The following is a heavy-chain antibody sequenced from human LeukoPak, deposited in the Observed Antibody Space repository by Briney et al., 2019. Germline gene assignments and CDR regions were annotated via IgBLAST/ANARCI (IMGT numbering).Heavy chain of an antibody. CDR2: VSGSGSGT. Sequence: GGSLRLSCAASGFTSNNYAMSWVRQAPGKGLEWVSGVSGSGSGTYYADSVKGRFTISRDNSKNTLFLRMSSLRAEDTAVYYCAKVSAVGTTTGYFDYWGQGTLVTVSS. D-gene: IGHD1-26*01. V-gene: IGHV3-23*01. J-gene: IGHJ4*02. CDR1: GFTSNNYA. CDR3: AKVSAVGTTTGYFDY.